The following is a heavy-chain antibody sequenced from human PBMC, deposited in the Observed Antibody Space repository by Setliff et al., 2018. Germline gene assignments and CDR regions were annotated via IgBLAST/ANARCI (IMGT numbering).Heavy chain of an antibody. CDR3: ARHVGIRGRGYNYYYYYMDV. V-gene: IGHV4-4*08. D-gene: IGHD3-10*01. J-gene: IGHJ6*03. CDR1: GDSMSNNH. Sequence: SETLSLTCTVSGDSMSNNHWTWIRQPPGKGLEWIGYIYTSGSSGSTNYNSSLKSRVTISVDMSKNQFSLQLTSLTAADTAVYYCARHVGIRGRGYNYYYYYMDVWGKGTTVTVSS. CDR2: IYTSGSSGST.